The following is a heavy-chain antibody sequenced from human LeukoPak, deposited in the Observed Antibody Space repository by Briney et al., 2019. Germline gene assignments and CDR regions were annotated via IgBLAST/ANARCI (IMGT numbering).Heavy chain of an antibody. CDR1: GGSISSGGYY. J-gene: IGHJ3*02. CDR2: IFYNGNT. D-gene: IGHD3-22*01. CDR3: VRNFDSYNAFDI. Sequence: SQTLSLTCTVSGGSISSGGYYWSWIRQHPGKDLEWIGYIFYNGNTYYNPSLKSRLTISGDTSKNQFSLKLSSVTAADTAVYYCVRNFDSYNAFDIWGQGTMVTVSS. V-gene: IGHV4-31*03.